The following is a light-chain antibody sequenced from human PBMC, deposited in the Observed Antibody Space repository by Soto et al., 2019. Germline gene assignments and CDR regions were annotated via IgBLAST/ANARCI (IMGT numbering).Light chain of an antibody. V-gene: IGKV3-11*01. CDR3: QQRSNWPLT. Sequence: VLTQSPGTLSLTSGERATLSCRASQSISGTYLAWYKQKPGQAPRLLSYDASNRATGIPARVSGSGSGTEFTLTISSLEPEDFEVYYCQQRSNWPLTFGQGTRLEIK. CDR1: QSISGTY. J-gene: IGKJ5*01. CDR2: DAS.